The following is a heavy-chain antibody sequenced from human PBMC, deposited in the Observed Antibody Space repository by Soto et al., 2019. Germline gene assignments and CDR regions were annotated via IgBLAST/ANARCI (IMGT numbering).Heavy chain of an antibody. V-gene: IGHV4-59*01. CDR1: GGSITSYY. D-gene: IGHD3-10*01. CDR3: ARVWGGAFDI. CDR2: IYYSGST. Sequence: LETLSLTCTVSGGSITSYYWSWIRQPPGKGLEWIGYIYYSGSTNYNPSLKSRVTISVDTSKNQFSLKLSSVTAADTAVYYCARVWGGAFDIWGQGTMVTVSS. J-gene: IGHJ3*02.